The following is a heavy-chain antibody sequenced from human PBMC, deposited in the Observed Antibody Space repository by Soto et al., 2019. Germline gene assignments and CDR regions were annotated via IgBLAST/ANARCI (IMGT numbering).Heavy chain of an antibody. V-gene: IGHV1-8*01. CDR3: ARVTSAQHLVAMEFDY. CDR2: MNPNSGNT. J-gene: IGHJ4*02. CDR1: GYTFTSYD. Sequence: ASVKVSCKASGYTFTSYDINWGRQATGQGLEWMGWMNPNSGNTGYAQKFQGRVTMTRNASISTAYMELSSLRSEDTAVYYCARVTSAQHLVAMEFDYWGQGTQVTVSS. D-gene: IGHD6-13*01.